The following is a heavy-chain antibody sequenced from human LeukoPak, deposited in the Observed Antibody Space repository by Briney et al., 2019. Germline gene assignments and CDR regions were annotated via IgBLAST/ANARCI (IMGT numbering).Heavy chain of an antibody. Sequence: GGSLRLSCAASGFTFSSYAMSWVRQAPGKGLEWVSAISGSGGSTYYADSVKGRFTISRDNSKNTLYLQMNSLRAEDTAVYYCAKGELYYYDSSGYLDYWGQGTLVTVSS. J-gene: IGHJ4*02. CDR2: ISGSGGST. V-gene: IGHV3-23*01. CDR3: AKGELYYYDSSGYLDY. D-gene: IGHD3-22*01. CDR1: GFTFSSYA.